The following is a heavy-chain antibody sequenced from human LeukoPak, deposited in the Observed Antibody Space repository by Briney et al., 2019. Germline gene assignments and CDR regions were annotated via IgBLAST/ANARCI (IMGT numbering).Heavy chain of an antibody. V-gene: IGHV4-59*12. Sequence: SETLSLTCTVSGGSISSYYWSWIRQPPGKELEWIGYIYYSGSTNYNPSLKSRVTISVDTSKNQFSLKLSSVTAADTAVYYCARGGPRITMIVVPMDVWGKGTTVTVSS. CDR1: GGSISSYY. CDR3: ARGGPRITMIVVPMDV. J-gene: IGHJ6*03. CDR2: IYYSGST. D-gene: IGHD3-22*01.